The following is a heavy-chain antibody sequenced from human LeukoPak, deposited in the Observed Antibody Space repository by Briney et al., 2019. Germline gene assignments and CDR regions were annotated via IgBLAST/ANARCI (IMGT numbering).Heavy chain of an antibody. CDR3: AGAHPRSADY. J-gene: IGHJ4*02. Sequence: ASVKVSCKASGYTFTSYDINWVRQATGQGLERMGWMNPNSGNTGYAQKFQERVTITRDMSTSTAYMELSSLRSEDTAVYYCAGAHPRSADYWGQGTLVTVSS. V-gene: IGHV1-8*01. CDR1: GYTFTSYD. CDR2: MNPNSGNT.